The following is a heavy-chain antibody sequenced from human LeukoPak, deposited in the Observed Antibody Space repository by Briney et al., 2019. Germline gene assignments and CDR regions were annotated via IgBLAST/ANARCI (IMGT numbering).Heavy chain of an antibody. CDR3: ARGEERNFYYYYGMDV. Sequence: GASVKVSCKASGYSFTGYYIHWVRQAPGQGLEWVGWINPDSGDTKYSQKFQAWVSMTRDTSISTVYMELSRLRSDDTAVYYCARGEERNFYYYYGMDVWGQGTTVTVSS. V-gene: IGHV1-2*04. CDR1: GYSFTGYY. CDR2: INPDSGDT. J-gene: IGHJ6*02. D-gene: IGHD1-1*01.